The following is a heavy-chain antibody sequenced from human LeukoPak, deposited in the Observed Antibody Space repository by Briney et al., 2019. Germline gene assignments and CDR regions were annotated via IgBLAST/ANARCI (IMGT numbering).Heavy chain of an antibody. CDR2: IYSGGTT. V-gene: IGHV3-53*01. CDR1: GFAVSSNY. D-gene: IGHD4-17*01. CDR3: ARYGDYDYYYMDV. J-gene: IGHJ6*03. Sequence: GGSLRLSCAASGFAVSSNYMSWVPQAPGKGLEWVSVIYSGGTTYYADHVRGRFTISRDNSKNTLYLQMNSLRAEDTAVYYCARYGDYDYYYMDVWGKGTTVTVSS.